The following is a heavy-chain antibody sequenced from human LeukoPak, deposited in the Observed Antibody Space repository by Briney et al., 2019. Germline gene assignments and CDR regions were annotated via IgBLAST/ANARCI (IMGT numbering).Heavy chain of an antibody. J-gene: IGHJ3*01. V-gene: IGHV3-21*01. Sequence: GGSLRLSCAASGFTSSTYDMHCVRQAPGKGLEWVSYIGTRTTDTYFADSVRGRFTISRDKAKNSLYLQMNNLRAEDTAVYYCARAPGVVYDAFDLWGQGTMVTVSS. CDR2: IGTRTTDT. CDR1: GFTSSTYD. D-gene: IGHD2-15*01. CDR3: ARAPGVVYDAFDL.